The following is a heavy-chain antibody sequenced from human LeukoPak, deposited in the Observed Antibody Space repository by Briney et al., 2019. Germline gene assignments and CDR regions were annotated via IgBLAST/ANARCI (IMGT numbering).Heavy chain of an antibody. J-gene: IGHJ4*02. CDR3: ARDYYDSSGYYYVGM. V-gene: IGHV1-18*01. Sequence: ASVKVSCKASGYTFTNYGITWVRQAPGQGLEWMGWISASNGDTHYSEKFQDRITVTTDTSTSTAYMELRSLRSDDTAVYYCARDYYDSSGYYYVGMWGQGTLVTVSS. D-gene: IGHD3-22*01. CDR2: ISASNGDT. CDR1: GYTFTNYG.